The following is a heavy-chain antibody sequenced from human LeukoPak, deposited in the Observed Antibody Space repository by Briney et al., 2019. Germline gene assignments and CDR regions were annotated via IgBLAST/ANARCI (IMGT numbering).Heavy chain of an antibody. V-gene: IGHV4-39*07. CDR3: ARVYGYSYGCLDY. D-gene: IGHD5-18*01. Sequence: SETLSLTCTVSGGSISSSSYYWGWIRQPPGKGLEWIGSIYYSGSTYYNPSLKSRVTISVDTSKNQFSLKLSSVTAADTAVYYCARVYGYSYGCLDYWGQGTLVTVSS. J-gene: IGHJ4*02. CDR1: GGSISSSSYY. CDR2: IYYSGST.